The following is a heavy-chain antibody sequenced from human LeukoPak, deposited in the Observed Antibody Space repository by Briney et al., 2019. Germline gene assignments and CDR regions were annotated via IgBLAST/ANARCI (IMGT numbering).Heavy chain of an antibody. CDR2: IYHSGST. CDR1: GGSISSGGYS. CDR3: ARAIHSSSWFDP. D-gene: IGHD6-6*01. J-gene: IGHJ5*02. V-gene: IGHV4-30-2*01. Sequence: SQTLSLTCAVSGGSISSGGYSWSWIRQPPGKGLEWIGYIYHSGSTYYNPSLKSRVTTSVDRSKNQFSLKLSSVTAADTAVYYCARAIHSSSWFDPWGQGTLVTVSS.